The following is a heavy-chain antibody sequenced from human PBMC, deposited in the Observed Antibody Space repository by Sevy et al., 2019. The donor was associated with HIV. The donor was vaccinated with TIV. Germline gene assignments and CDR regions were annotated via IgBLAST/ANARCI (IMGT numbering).Heavy chain of an antibody. D-gene: IGHD3-22*01. CDR1: GFTFSSYA. V-gene: IGHV3-23*01. J-gene: IGHJ3*02. CDR3: AKDYYYYDSRGYSWEDAFDI. CDR2: ISGSGGST. Sequence: GGSLRLSCAASGFTFSSYAMSWVRQAPGKGLEWVSAISGSGGSTYYADSVKGRFTISRDNSKNTLYLQMNSLRAEDTAVYYCAKDYYYYDSRGYSWEDAFDIWGQGTMATVSS.